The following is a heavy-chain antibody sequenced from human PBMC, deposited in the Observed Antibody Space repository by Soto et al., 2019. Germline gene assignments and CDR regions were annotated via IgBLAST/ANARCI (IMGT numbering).Heavy chain of an antibody. CDR3: ARDLEAADVFDF. CDR2: IGSRGSSYR. CDR1: GFTFNNYN. J-gene: IGHJ3*01. V-gene: IGHV3-21*06. Sequence: EVQLVESGGDLVKPGGSLRLSCAVSGFTFNNYNMNWVRQAPGNGLEWVASIGSRGSSYRYYADPVKGRFTISRDIANNSLYLQMDSLRVDDTGVYYCARDLEAADVFDFWGQGTMVTVSS. D-gene: IGHD6-13*01.